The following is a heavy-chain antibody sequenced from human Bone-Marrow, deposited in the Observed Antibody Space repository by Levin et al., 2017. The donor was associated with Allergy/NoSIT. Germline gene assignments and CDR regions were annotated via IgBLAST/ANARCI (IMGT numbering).Heavy chain of an antibody. D-gene: IGHD6-6*01. J-gene: IGHJ5*02. CDR3: VMGVGRPGLQARFFCWFDA. V-gene: IGHV1-2*02. Sequence: GESLKISCKASGYTFIGYYMHWVRQAPGQGLEWMGWINPDNGGTHYAEKFQGRVTMTRDTSINTVYLDLDRLTSDDTAVYFCVMGVGRPGLQARFFCWFDAWGQGALVTVSS. CDR2: INPDNGGT. CDR1: GYTFIGYY.